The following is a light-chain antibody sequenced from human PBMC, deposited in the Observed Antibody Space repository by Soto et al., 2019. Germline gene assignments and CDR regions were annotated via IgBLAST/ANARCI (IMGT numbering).Light chain of an antibody. CDR3: HQHAESPLT. V-gene: IGKV3-20*01. Sequence: IVLTQSPGTLSLSTGERPTISCRASQSVGNNYLAWYQQKPGQAPRLLIYTASIRATGIPDRFSGSGSGTDFTLTISRLQPEDFAVYYCHQHAESPLTFGGGTKVDIK. J-gene: IGKJ4*01. CDR1: QSVGNNY. CDR2: TAS.